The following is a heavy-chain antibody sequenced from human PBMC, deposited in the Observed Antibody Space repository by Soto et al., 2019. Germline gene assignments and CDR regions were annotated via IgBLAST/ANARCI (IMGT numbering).Heavy chain of an antibody. CDR2: ISYDGSNK. Sequence: GGSLRLSCAASGFTFSSYGMHWVRQAPGKGLEWVAVISYDGSNKYYADSVKGRFTISRDNSKNTLYLQMNSLRAEDTAVYYCAKLEWSGRGADLDYWGQGTLVTAPQ. V-gene: IGHV3-30*18. D-gene: IGHD3-3*01. CDR1: GFTFSSYG. CDR3: AKLEWSGRGADLDY. J-gene: IGHJ4*02.